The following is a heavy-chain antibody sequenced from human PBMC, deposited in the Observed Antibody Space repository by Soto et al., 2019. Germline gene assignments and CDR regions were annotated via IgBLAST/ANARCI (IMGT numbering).Heavy chain of an antibody. V-gene: IGHV3-64D*06. Sequence: GGSLRLSCSASGFTFSSYAMHWVRQAPGKGLEYVSAISNHGDNTYYVDSVKGRFTISRDNSKNTLYLQMSSLRAEDTAVYYCVKESTVTTTYYFDYWGQGTLVTVSS. CDR1: GFTFSSYA. CDR2: ISNHGDNT. D-gene: IGHD4-17*01. CDR3: VKESTVTTTYYFDY. J-gene: IGHJ4*02.